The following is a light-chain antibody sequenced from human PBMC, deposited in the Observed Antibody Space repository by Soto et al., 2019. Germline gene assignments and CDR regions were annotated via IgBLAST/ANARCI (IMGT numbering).Light chain of an antibody. CDR3: QQYNNWWT. Sequence: EIVMTQSPATLSVSPGERATLSCRASQSVSSNLAWYQQKPGQAPRLLIYGSPTRATGIPARFSGSGSGTELTLTISSLPSEDFAVYYCQQYNNWWTFGQGTKVEIK. CDR2: GSP. V-gene: IGKV3-15*01. CDR1: QSVSSN. J-gene: IGKJ1*01.